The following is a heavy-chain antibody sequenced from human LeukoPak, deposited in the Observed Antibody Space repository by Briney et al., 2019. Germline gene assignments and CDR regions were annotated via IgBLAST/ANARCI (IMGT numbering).Heavy chain of an antibody. CDR2: IYYSGST. D-gene: IGHD4-17*01. CDR1: GGSISSGDYY. Sequence: PSETLSLTCTVSGGSISSGDYYWSCIRQPPGKGLEWIGYIYYSGSTYYNPSLKSRVTISVDTSKNQFSLKLSSVTAADTAVYYCASQGDYGDYDYWGQGTLVTVSS. V-gene: IGHV4-30-4*01. J-gene: IGHJ4*02. CDR3: ASQGDYGDYDY.